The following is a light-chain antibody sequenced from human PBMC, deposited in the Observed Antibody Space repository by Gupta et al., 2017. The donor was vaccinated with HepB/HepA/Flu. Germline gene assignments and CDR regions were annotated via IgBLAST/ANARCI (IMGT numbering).Light chain of an antibody. V-gene: IGLV3-1*01. J-gene: IGLJ2*01. CDR2: KDS. CDR1: KLGDKY. Sequence: SSELTQPPSVSVSPGQTASITCSGDKLGDKYACWYQQKPGHSPVLVIYKDSKRPSGIRERFSGSYSGTTATLTIRGTQARDEDDYYCQAWNSSTVIFGGGTKLTVL. CDR3: QAWNSSTVI.